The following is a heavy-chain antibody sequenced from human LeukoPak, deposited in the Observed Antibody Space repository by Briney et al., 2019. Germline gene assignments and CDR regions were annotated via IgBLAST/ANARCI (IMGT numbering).Heavy chain of an antibody. D-gene: IGHD2-21*01. CDR1: GFTFSTYS. Sequence: GGSLRLSCAAPGFTFSTYSMNWVRQAPGKGLEWVSYISSSSTTIFYADSVKGRFTISRDNAKNSLFLQMNGLRDEDTALYYCARERVIAAAGDGFDSWGQGTLVTVSS. CDR3: ARERVIAAAGDGFDS. CDR2: ISSSSTTI. V-gene: IGHV3-48*02. J-gene: IGHJ4*02.